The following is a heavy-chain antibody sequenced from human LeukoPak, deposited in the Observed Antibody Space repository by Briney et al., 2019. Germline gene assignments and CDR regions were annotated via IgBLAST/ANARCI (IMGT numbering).Heavy chain of an antibody. D-gene: IGHD5-24*01. CDR1: GYTFTSYG. J-gene: IGHJ4*02. CDR3: ARVDGYNPFYYFDY. CDR2: TSAYNGNT. Sequence: SVKVSCKASGYTFTSYGISWVRQAPGQGLEWMGWTSAYNGNTNYAQKLQGRVTMTTDTSTSTAYMELRSLRSDDTAVYYCARVDGYNPFYYFDYWGQGTLVTVSS. V-gene: IGHV1-18*01.